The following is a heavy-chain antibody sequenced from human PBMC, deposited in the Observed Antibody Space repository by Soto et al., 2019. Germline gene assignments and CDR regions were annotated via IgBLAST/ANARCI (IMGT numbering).Heavy chain of an antibody. J-gene: IGHJ4*02. V-gene: IGHV2-5*02. CDR1: GFSLSTTGVG. CDR2: IYWDDDK. Sequence: QITLEESGPRLVKPTQTLTLTCTFSGFSLSTTGVGVGWIRQPPGKALEWLALIYWDDDKRYSPSLKSRLTITKDTSKNQVVLTRTNMDPVDTATYYCARERANSYYFDYWGQGTLVTVSS. CDR3: ARERANSYYFDY.